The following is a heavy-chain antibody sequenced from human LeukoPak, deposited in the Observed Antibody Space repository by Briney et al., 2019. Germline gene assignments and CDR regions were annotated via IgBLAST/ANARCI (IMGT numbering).Heavy chain of an antibody. V-gene: IGHV3-21*04. D-gene: IGHD6-19*01. CDR2: ISSSSNYI. CDR3: ARDGAVAGTTD. CDR1: GFTFSTYS. J-gene: IGHJ4*02. Sequence: GGSLRLSCVASGFTFSTYSMNWVRQAPGKGLEWVSSISSSSNYIYYADSVKGRFTISRDNAKNSLYLQMNSLRAEDTAVYYCARDGAVAGTTDWGQGTLVTVSS.